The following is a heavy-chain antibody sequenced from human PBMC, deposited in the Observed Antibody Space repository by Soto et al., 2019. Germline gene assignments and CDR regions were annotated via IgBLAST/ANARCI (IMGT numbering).Heavy chain of an antibody. CDR3: AKDKQLSDYHYYMAV. Sequence: GGSLRLSCAASGFTFSSYGMHWVRQAPGKGLEWVAVISYDGSNKYYADSVKGRFTISRDNSKNTLYLQMNSLRAEDTAVYYCAKDKQLSDYHYYMAVWGKGTTVTVSS. CDR1: GFTFSSYG. J-gene: IGHJ6*03. V-gene: IGHV3-30*18. D-gene: IGHD1-1*01. CDR2: ISYDGSNK.